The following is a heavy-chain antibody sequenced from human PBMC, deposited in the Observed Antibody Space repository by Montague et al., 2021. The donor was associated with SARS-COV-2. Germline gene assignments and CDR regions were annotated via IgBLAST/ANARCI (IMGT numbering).Heavy chain of an antibody. V-gene: IGHV3-30*04. J-gene: IGHJ4*02. CDR1: GFTFSSYP. CDR3: ARDMIRGAPDYFDY. Sequence: SLRLSCAASGFTFSSYPMHWVRQAPGKGLDWVAVISYDGKVKVYADSVKGRFTISRDASKSTLYLQMNSLKTEDTAVYYCARDMIRGAPDYFDYWGQGTLVTVSS. CDR2: ISYDGKVK. D-gene: IGHD3-10*01.